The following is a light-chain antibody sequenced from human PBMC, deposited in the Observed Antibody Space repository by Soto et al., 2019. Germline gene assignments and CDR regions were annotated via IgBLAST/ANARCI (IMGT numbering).Light chain of an antibody. V-gene: IGLV2-14*01. CDR1: SSDVGAYKF. CDR3: CSYTRSGTLS. J-gene: IGLJ2*01. CDR2: EVH. Sequence: QSALTQPASVSGSPGQSITIFCTGTSSDVGAYKFVSWYRHHPGRAPQVMIYEVHNRPSGISARFSGSKSGNTASLTISGLQPEDTALYYCCSYTRSGTLSFGGGTKLTVL.